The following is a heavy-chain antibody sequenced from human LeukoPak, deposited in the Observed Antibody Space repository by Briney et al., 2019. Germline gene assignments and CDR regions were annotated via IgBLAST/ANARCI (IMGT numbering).Heavy chain of an antibody. J-gene: IGHJ6*03. Sequence: SETLSLTCTVSGGSISSYYWSWIRHPPGKGLEWIGYIYTSGSTNYNPSLKSRVTISVDTSKNQFSLKLSSVTAADTAVYYCARLENMGNSYYYMDVWGKGTTVAVSS. CDR1: GGSISSYY. V-gene: IGHV4-4*09. CDR2: IYTSGST. D-gene: IGHD1-26*01. CDR3: ARLENMGNSYYYMDV.